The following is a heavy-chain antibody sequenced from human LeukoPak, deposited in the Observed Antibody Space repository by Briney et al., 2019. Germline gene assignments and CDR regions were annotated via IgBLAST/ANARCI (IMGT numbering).Heavy chain of an antibody. V-gene: IGHV3-48*01. CDR2: ISSSSSTM. D-gene: IGHD3-10*01. CDR1: GFTFSSYR. Sequence: GGSLRLSCAASGFTFSSYRMNWVRQAPGKGLEWVSYISSSSSTMYYADSVKGRFTISRDNAKNSLYLQMNSLRAEDTAVYYCARVPLLWFGELWGDYFDYWGQGTLVTVSS. J-gene: IGHJ4*02. CDR3: ARVPLLWFGELWGDYFDY.